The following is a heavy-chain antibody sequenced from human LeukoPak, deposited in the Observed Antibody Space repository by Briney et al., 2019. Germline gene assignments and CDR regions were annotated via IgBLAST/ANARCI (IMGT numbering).Heavy chain of an antibody. J-gene: IGHJ5*02. CDR2: INPNSGGT. Sequence: AXVKVSCKASGYTFTGYYMHWVRQAPGQGVEGMGWINPNSGGTNYAQKFQGRVTMTRDTSISTAYMELSRLRSDDTAVYYCARGAAVAGNYNWFDPWGQGTLVTVSS. CDR3: ARGAAVAGNYNWFDP. V-gene: IGHV1-2*02. D-gene: IGHD6-19*01. CDR1: GYTFTGYY.